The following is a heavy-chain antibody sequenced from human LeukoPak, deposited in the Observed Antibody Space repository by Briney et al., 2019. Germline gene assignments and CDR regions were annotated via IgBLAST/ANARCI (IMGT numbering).Heavy chain of an antibody. CDR1: ELTFSRYA. V-gene: IGHV3-7*01. J-gene: IGHJ4*02. Sequence: GSPRLSRAAAELTFSRYAMRWVRQAPGKGLEWVATISNDESHRQYADSVNGRFTISRDNAKNSRYLQMNSLVDDDTAMYYCAKNSGFYRLDSWGQSTLVIVSS. D-gene: IGHD5-12*01. CDR3: AKNSGFYRLDS. CDR2: ISNDESHR.